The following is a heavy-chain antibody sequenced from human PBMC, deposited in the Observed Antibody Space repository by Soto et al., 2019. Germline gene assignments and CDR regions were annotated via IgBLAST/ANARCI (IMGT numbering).Heavy chain of an antibody. CDR3: ARVAYDILTGYPLDAFDI. CDR1: GGTFSSYA. V-gene: IGHV1-69*12. D-gene: IGHD3-9*01. J-gene: IGHJ3*02. CDR2: IIPIFGTA. Sequence: QVQLVQSGAEVKKPGFSVKVSCKASGGTFSSYAISWVRQAPGQGLEWMGGIIPIFGTANYAQKFQGRVTITADESTSTAYMELSSLRSEDTAVYYCARVAYDILTGYPLDAFDIWGQGTMVTVSS.